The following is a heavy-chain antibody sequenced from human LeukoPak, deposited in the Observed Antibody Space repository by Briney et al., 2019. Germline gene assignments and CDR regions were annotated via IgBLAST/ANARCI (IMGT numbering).Heavy chain of an antibody. D-gene: IGHD3-10*01. CDR3: ARGYYGSGSHCCHMDV. Sequence: SETLSLTCAVYVGSFSGYYWSWIRQPPGKGLEWIGEINHSGSTNYNSSLKSRVTISVDTSKNQFSLKLSSVTAADTAVYYCARGYYGSGSHCCHMDVWGKGTTITVSA. CDR1: VGSFSGYY. V-gene: IGHV4-34*01. CDR2: INHSGST. J-gene: IGHJ6*04.